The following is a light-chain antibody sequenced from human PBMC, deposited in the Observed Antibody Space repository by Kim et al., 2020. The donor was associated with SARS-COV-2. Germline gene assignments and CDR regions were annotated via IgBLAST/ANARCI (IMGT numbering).Light chain of an antibody. CDR1: SLRSYY. J-gene: IGLJ2*01. V-gene: IGLV3-19*01. CDR3: NSRDSSGNHLV. Sequence: SSELTQDPAVSVALGRTVRITCQGDSLRSYYASWYQQKPGQAPVLVIYGKNNRPSGIPDRFSGSSSGNTASLTITGAQAEDEADYYCNSRDSSGNHLVF. CDR2: GKN.